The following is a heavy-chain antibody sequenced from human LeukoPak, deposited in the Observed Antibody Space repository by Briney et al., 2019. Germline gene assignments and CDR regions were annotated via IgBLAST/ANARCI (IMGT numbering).Heavy chain of an antibody. J-gene: IGHJ4*02. CDR2: ISGSGDST. D-gene: IGHD4-11*01. CDR1: GFTFSNYV. CDR3: ARALTITTNFDC. V-gene: IGHV3-23*01. Sequence: GGSLRLSCAASGFTFSNYVMSWVRQAPGKGLEWVSGISGSGDSTYYADSVRGRFDISRDTFRNTVFLQMNSLRVEDTAVYYCARALTITTNFDCWGQGTLVTVSS.